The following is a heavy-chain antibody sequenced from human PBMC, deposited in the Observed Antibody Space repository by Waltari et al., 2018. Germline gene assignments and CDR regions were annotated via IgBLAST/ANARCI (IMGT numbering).Heavy chain of an antibody. Sequence: QVQLVQSGAEVKKPGASVKVSCKASGYTFTSYDINWVRQATGQGLEWMGWMNPNSGNTGYAQKFQGRVTMTRNTSISTAYMELSSLRSEDTAVYYCARAQSRVAGIGMYYFDYWGQGTLVTVSS. D-gene: IGHD6-19*01. J-gene: IGHJ4*02. V-gene: IGHV1-8*01. CDR1: GYTFTSYD. CDR3: ARAQSRVAGIGMYYFDY. CDR2: MNPNSGNT.